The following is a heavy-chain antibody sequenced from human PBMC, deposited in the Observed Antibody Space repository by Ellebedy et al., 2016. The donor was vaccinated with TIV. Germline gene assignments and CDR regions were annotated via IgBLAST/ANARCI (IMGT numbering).Heavy chain of an antibody. CDR1: GFTFSSYA. J-gene: IGHJ5*02. Sequence: GESLKISXAASGFTFSSYAMHWVRQAPGKGLEWVAVISYDGSNKYYADSVKGRFTISRDNSKNTLYLQMNSLRAEDTAVYYCARGTKFGIGTWFDPWGQGTLVTVSS. D-gene: IGHD3-16*01. CDR2: ISYDGSNK. CDR3: ARGTKFGIGTWFDP. V-gene: IGHV3-30*04.